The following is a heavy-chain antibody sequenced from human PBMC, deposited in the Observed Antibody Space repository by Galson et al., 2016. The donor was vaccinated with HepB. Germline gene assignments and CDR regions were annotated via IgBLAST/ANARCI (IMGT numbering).Heavy chain of an antibody. CDR3: ATGSAYCSSTRCYSPDY. CDR2: ISYDGSDK. V-gene: IGHV3-30*04. J-gene: IGHJ4*02. D-gene: IGHD2-2*01. CDR1: GFTFRDYS. Sequence: SLRLSCAASGFTFRDYSMHWVRQAPGKGLEWVAVISYDGSDKYYADSVKGRFTISRDNSENTLYLQMNSLRAEDTAIYYCATGSAYCSSTRCYSPDYWGQGTLVTVSS.